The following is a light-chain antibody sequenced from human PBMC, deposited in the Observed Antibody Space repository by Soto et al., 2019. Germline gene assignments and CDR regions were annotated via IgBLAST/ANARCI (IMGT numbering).Light chain of an antibody. J-gene: IGLJ1*01. CDR2: VVS. CDR3: SSYTSSDTPYV. Sequence: QSALTQPASXXXXXXXXXXXSCTGTSSDVGGYNYVSWYQQHPDKAPKLMIYVVSNRPSGVSNRFSGSKSGNTASLTISGLQAEDEADYYCSSYTSSDTPYVFGTGTKVTVL. V-gene: IGLV2-14*01. CDR1: SSDVGGYNY.